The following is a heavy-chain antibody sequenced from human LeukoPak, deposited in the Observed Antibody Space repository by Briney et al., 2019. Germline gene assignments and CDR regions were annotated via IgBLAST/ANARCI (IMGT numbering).Heavy chain of an antibody. CDR3: ARVSCDYTTCKYPFDY. D-gene: IGHD3-3*01. Sequence: GGSLRLSCSASGFTFSSYWMHWVRQAPGPGLVWLSRLSTDGSSTDYADSVKGRFTISRDNAKNTLYLQMNSLRAEDTAVYYCARVSCDYTTCKYPFDYWGQGTLVTVSS. CDR1: GFTFSSYW. V-gene: IGHV3-74*01. CDR2: LSTDGSST. J-gene: IGHJ4*02.